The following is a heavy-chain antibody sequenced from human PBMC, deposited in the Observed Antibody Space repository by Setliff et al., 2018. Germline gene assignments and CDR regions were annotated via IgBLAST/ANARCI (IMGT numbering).Heavy chain of an antibody. D-gene: IGHD3-9*01. Sequence: ASVKVSCKVSGSTVTESSMHWVRQAPGKGLEWMGGFDPEDGERIYAQHFQGRLTMTEDTSTDTAYMELSSLRSEDTAVYYCATGFLRYDILTGYYQRSHYFEYWGQGTPVTVSS. CDR3: ATGFLRYDILTGYYQRSHYFEY. V-gene: IGHV1-24*01. CDR1: GSTVTESS. CDR2: FDPEDGER. J-gene: IGHJ4*02.